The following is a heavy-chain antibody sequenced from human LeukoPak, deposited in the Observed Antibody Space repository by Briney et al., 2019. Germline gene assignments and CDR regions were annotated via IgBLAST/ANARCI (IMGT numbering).Heavy chain of an antibody. V-gene: IGHV4-4*07. Sequence: SETLSLTCTVSGGSISSYYWSWIRQPAGKGLEWIGRIYTSGSTNYNPSLKSRVTMSVDTSKNQFSLKLSSVTAADTAVYYCARDRYYYGSGSYNWFDPWGQGTLVTVSS. CDR3: ARDRYYYGSGSYNWFDP. CDR2: IYTSGST. D-gene: IGHD3-10*01. J-gene: IGHJ5*02. CDR1: GGSISSYY.